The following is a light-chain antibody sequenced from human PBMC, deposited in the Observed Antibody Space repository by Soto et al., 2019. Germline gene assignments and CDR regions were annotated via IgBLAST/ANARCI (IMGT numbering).Light chain of an antibody. CDR2: WSS. CDR1: QRVLYSSNNKNY. J-gene: IGKJ1*01. CDR3: QQYYSNPRT. V-gene: IGKV4-1*01. Sequence: DFVMTQSPDSLAVSLGERATINCKSSQRVLYSSNNKNYLAWYQQKPGQPPKLLIYWSSTRESGVPDRFSGSGSGTDFTLTISSLQAEDVAIYYCQQYYSNPRTFGQGTKVEIK.